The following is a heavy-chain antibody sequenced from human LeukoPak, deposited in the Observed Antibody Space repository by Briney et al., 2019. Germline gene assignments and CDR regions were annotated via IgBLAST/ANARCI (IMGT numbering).Heavy chain of an antibody. CDR2: IYYSGST. V-gene: IGHV4-39*01. Sequence: SETLSLTCTVSGGSISSSSYYWGWIRQPPGKGLEWIGSIYYSGSTYYNPSLKSRVTISVDTSKNQFSLKLSSVTAADTAVYYCASRIVGANSAFDIWGQGTMVTVSS. D-gene: IGHD1-26*01. CDR1: GGSISSSSYY. J-gene: IGHJ3*02. CDR3: ASRIVGANSAFDI.